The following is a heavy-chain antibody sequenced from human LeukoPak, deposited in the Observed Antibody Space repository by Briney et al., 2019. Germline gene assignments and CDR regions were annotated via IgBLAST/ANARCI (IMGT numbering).Heavy chain of an antibody. Sequence: PSETLSLTCTASGGSISSHYWSWIRQPPGKGLEWIGYISYIGSTNYNPSLKSRVTISIDTSKNQFSLKLSSVTAADTAVYYCARDLVTVTKGFDIWGQGTMVSVSS. CDR1: GGSISSHY. CDR3: ARDLVTVTKGFDI. CDR2: ISYIGST. V-gene: IGHV4-59*11. D-gene: IGHD4-17*01. J-gene: IGHJ3*02.